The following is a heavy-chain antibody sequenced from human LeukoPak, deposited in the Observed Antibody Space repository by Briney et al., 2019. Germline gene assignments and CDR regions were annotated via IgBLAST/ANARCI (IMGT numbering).Heavy chain of an antibody. D-gene: IGHD2-15*01. J-gene: IGHJ4*02. CDR1: GYTFTSYS. CDR2: ISAYNGNT. V-gene: IGHV1-18*01. CDR3: ARASYRSGGSCYSDY. Sequence: ASVKVSCKASGYTFTSYSISWVRQAPGQGLEWMGWISAYNGNTIYAQKVKGRVTMTTDTFTSTAYMELRSLKSDDTAVYYCARASYRSGGSCYSDYWGQGTLVTVSS.